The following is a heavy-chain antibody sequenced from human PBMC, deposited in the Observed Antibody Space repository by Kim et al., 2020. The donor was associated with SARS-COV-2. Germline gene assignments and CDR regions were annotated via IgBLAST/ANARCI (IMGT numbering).Heavy chain of an antibody. D-gene: IGHD3-22*01. Sequence: GGSLRLSCSASGFTFSSYAMHWVRQAPGKGLEYVSAISSNGGSTYYADSVKGRFTISRDNSKNTLYLQMSSLRAEDTAVYYCVKDLLPDYYDSSGYHYYFDYWGQGTLVTVSS. CDR2: ISSNGGST. CDR3: VKDLLPDYYDSSGYHYYFDY. V-gene: IGHV3-64D*06. CDR1: GFTFSSYA. J-gene: IGHJ4*02.